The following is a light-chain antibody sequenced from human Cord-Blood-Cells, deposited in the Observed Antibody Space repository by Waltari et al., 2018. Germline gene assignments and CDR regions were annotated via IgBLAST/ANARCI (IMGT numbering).Light chain of an antibody. CDR1: SSDVGGYNY. V-gene: IGLV2-14*01. Sequence: QSALTQPASVSGSPGQSITISCTGPSSDVGGYNYVSWYQQHPGKAPKLMIYEVSNRPSGVSNRFSGSKSGNTASLTISGLQAEDEADYYCSSYTSSSTPYYVFGTGTKVTVL. CDR2: EVS. CDR3: SSYTSSSTPYYV. J-gene: IGLJ1*01.